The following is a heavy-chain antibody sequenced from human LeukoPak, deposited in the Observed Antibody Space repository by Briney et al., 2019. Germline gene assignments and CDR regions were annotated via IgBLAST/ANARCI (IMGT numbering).Heavy chain of an antibody. J-gene: IGHJ3*02. V-gene: IGHV1-69*13. CDR3: ARDWNCGGDCFAFDI. CDR1: GGTFSSYA. Sequence: GASVKVSCKASGGTFSSYAISWVRQAPGQGLEWMGGIIPILGTANYAQKFQARVTITADESTITAHMELSSLRSEDTAVYYCARDWNCGGDCFAFDIWGQGTMVTVSS. D-gene: IGHD2-21*02. CDR2: IIPILGTA.